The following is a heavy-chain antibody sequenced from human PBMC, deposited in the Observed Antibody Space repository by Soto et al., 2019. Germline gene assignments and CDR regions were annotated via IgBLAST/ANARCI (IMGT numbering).Heavy chain of an antibody. CDR1: GYSLTGHY. Sequence: ASVKVSCKASGYSLTGHYIHWVRQTPGQGLEWMGSINPNTGDTKYAQKFEDGVTMARDTSISTAYMEVLRLKSEDTAVYYCARIALGLQQLGVDYWGQGAQVTVSS. V-gene: IGHV1-2*02. CDR3: ARIALGLQQLGVDY. J-gene: IGHJ4*02. CDR2: INPNTGDT. D-gene: IGHD6-13*01.